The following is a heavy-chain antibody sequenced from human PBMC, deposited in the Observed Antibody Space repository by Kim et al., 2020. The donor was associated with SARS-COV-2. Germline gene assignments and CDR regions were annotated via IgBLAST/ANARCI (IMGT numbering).Heavy chain of an antibody. D-gene: IGHD1-1*01. CDR2: IYPDYSAS. V-gene: IGHV5-51*01. CDR1: RDTFISYY. J-gene: IGHJ6*02. Sequence: GESLKISCKGSRDTFISYYIAWERQMPGKGLEWMGTIYPDYSASTYNPSFQGLVTISADQPISTAYLHVTSLKASDSAISYCARPTSPYNFYRMDLWGQG. CDR3: ARPTSPYNFYRMDL.